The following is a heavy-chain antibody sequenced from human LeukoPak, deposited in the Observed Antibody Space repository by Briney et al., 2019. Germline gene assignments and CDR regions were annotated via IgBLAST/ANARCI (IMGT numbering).Heavy chain of an antibody. V-gene: IGHV1-2*05. CDR2: IHPSSGET. CDR1: GYSFTACY. CDR3: ARDGEYGTGSYYKGCFDY. J-gene: IGHJ4*02. D-gene: IGHD3-10*01. Sequence: ASLNDSLKASGYSFTACYIYWARLAPGQGLELMWGIHPSSGETNYDYKFRGRVTITRDTSISTTSLDLGSMGSDDTVVYYCARDGEYGTGSYYKGCFDYWGQGTLVTVSS.